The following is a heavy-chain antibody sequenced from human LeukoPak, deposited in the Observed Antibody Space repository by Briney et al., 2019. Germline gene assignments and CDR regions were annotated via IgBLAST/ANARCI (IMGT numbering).Heavy chain of an antibody. J-gene: IGHJ4*02. D-gene: IGHD3-10*01. Sequence: GGSLRLSCAASGFTFRSYWMHWVRQAPGKGLVWVSHISGDESRTTYADSVQGRFTISRDNAKNTLYLQMNSLRVEDTAVYYCVRDDGYYYGSGSYYRHWGQGTLVTVSS. CDR2: ISGDESRT. CDR3: VRDDGYYYGSGSYYRH. CDR1: GFTFRSYW. V-gene: IGHV3-74*01.